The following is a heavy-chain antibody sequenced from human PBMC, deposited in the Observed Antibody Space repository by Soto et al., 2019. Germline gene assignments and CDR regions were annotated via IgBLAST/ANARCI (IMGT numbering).Heavy chain of an antibody. V-gene: IGHV1-69*13. Sequence: SVKVSCKSSGGTFSSHSINWVRQAPGQGLEWMVGIIPIFGPANFAKKVQGRVTITADESTTTAYMELSSLTSEDTAVYYCATGSFTSTGGRIGYHYNAMDVWGQGTTVTVSS. J-gene: IGHJ6*02. CDR3: ATGSFTSTGGRIGYHYNAMDV. CDR1: GGTFSSHS. D-gene: IGHD1-1*01. CDR2: IIPIFGPA.